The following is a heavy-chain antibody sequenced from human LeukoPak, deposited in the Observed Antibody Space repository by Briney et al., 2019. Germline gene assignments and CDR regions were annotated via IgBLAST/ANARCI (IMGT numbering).Heavy chain of an antibody. Sequence: PGGSLRLSCAASGFTFSSYEMNWVRQAPGKGLEWVSYISSSGSTIYYADSVKGRFTISRDNAKNSLYLQMNSLRAEDTAVYYCARDSYYYGSGPDWFDPWGQGTLVTVSS. V-gene: IGHV3-48*03. D-gene: IGHD3-10*01. CDR3: ARDSYYYGSGPDWFDP. CDR2: ISSSGSTI. CDR1: GFTFSSYE. J-gene: IGHJ5*02.